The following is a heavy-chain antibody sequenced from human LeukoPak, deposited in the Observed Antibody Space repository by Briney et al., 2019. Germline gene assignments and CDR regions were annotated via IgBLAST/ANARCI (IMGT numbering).Heavy chain of an antibody. CDR2: IYSGGST. CDR3: GVVRGGYFDY. Sequence: AGGSLRLSCAASGFTVSSNYMSWVRQAPGKGLEWVSVIYSGGSTYYADSVKGRFTISRDNSKNTLYLQMNCLRAEDTAVYYCGVVRGGYFDYWGQGTLVTVSS. CDR1: GFTVSSNY. V-gene: IGHV3-53*01. J-gene: IGHJ4*02. D-gene: IGHD2-21*01.